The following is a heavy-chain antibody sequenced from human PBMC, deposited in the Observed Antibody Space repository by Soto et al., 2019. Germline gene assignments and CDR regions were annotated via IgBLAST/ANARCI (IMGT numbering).Heavy chain of an antibody. Sequence: SETLSLTCTVSSGSISSTSYYWAWIRQPPGKELERIGAIYYNGTTYYTESLKSRVSISVDTSKNQFSLKLSSVTAADTAVYFCARQGRNTKIVLVKHYAADFWGQGTAVTVSS. J-gene: IGHJ6*02. CDR2: IYYNGTT. D-gene: IGHD3-22*01. CDR3: ARQGRNTKIVLVKHYAADF. CDR1: SGSISSTSYY. V-gene: IGHV4-39*01.